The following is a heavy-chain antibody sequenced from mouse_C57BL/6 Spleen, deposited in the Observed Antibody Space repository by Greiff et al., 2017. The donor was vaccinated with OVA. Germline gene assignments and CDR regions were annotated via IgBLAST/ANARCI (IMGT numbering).Heavy chain of an antibody. V-gene: IGHV1-55*01. CDR2: IYPGSGST. J-gene: IGHJ2*01. CDR3: ARGITTYYFDY. D-gene: IGHD1-1*01. CDR1: GYTFPSSW. Sequence: VQLQPPGAELVKPGASVKMSCKASGYTFPSSWITWVKQRPGQGLEWIGDIYPGSGSTNYNEKFKSKATLTVYTSSSTAYMQLSSLTSEDSAVYYCARGITTYYFDYWGQGTTLTVSS.